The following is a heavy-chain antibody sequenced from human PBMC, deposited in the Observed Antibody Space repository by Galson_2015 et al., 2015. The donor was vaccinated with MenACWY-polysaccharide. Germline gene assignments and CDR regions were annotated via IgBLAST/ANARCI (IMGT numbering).Heavy chain of an antibody. CDR1: GFSITSYA. V-gene: IGHV3-23*01. D-gene: IGHD6-13*01. CDR2: ISGSGIDI. J-gene: IGHJ4*02. Sequence: SLRLSCAVSGFSITSYAVNWVRQAPGKGLEWVAVISGSGIDIRYADYVKGRFTVSRDTSKSTLYLQMNSLRAEDTAKYYCAKASQWGAAAVGSFDHWGQGTLVTVSS. CDR3: AKASQWGAAAVGSFDH.